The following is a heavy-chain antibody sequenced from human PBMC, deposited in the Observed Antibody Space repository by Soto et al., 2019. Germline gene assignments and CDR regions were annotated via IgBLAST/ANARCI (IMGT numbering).Heavy chain of an antibody. V-gene: IGHV1-18*01. J-gene: IGHJ6*02. CDR3: ARGTRIAAAPYYYYGMDV. Sequence: ASVKGSCKASGYTFTSYGISGVRQAPGQGLEWMGWINPNNGGTTYAQKFQGRVTMTRDTSTSTAYMELRSLRSDDTAVYYCARGTRIAAAPYYYYGMDVWGQGTTVTVPS. CDR1: GYTFTSYG. CDR2: INPNNGGT. D-gene: IGHD6-13*01.